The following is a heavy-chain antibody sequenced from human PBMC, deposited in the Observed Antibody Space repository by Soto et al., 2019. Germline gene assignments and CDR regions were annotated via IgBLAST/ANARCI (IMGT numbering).Heavy chain of an antibody. CDR3: ARDFFDSSDYTTNWFDP. V-gene: IGHV4-4*08. CDR2: MYFGGSF. CDR1: GGSLRNCF. Sequence: SETLFLPQNVFGGSLRNCFLGWIRQPPGERLEWIGFMYFGGSFNYNPSLTSRVTISVDTSKNQFSLKLTSVTAADAALYYCARDFFDSSDYTTNWFDPWGQGTLVTVSS. J-gene: IGHJ5*02. D-gene: IGHD3-22*01.